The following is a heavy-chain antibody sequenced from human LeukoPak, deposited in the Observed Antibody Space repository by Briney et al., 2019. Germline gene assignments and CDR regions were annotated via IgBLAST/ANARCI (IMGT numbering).Heavy chain of an antibody. Sequence: SVKVSCKASGGTFSSYAISWVRQAPGQGLEWMGRIIPIFGIANYAQKFQGRVTITADKSTSTAYMEPSSLRSEDTAVYYCARDTEMATIKLFDYWGQGTLVTVSS. CDR1: GGTFSSYA. V-gene: IGHV1-69*04. J-gene: IGHJ4*02. D-gene: IGHD5-24*01. CDR3: ARDTEMATIKLFDY. CDR2: IIPIFGIA.